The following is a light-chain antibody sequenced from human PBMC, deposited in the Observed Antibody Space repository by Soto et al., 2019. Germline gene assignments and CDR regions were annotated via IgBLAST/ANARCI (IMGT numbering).Light chain of an antibody. CDR3: AAWDDILNGDV. Sequence: QSVLTQPPSASGTPGQRVTFSCSGSSSNIGGNTVSWFQHLPRTAPKLLIFSNNQRPSGVPDRFSGSKSGTSASLAISGLQSGDEADYYCAAWDDILNGDVFGSGTKLTVL. CDR1: SSNIGGNT. J-gene: IGLJ1*01. CDR2: SNN. V-gene: IGLV1-44*01.